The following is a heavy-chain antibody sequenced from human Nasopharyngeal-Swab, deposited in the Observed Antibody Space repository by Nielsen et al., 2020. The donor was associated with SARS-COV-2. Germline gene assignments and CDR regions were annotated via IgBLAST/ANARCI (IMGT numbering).Heavy chain of an antibody. D-gene: IGHD4/OR15-4a*01. J-gene: IGHJ4*02. CDR2: IVPALGLP. Sequence: SVKVSCKTSGETFTNSAISWVRQAPGQGLEWMGGIVPALGLPNYAQKFRGRVTISADRSTTTSYLELSSLRSEDTAIYYCAREGEYGAHDAPDYWGQGTLVTVSS. CDR1: GETFTNSA. CDR3: AREGEYGAHDAPDY. V-gene: IGHV1-69*10.